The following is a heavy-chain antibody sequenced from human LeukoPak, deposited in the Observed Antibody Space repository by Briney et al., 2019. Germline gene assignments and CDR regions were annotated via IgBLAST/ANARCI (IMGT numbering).Heavy chain of an antibody. CDR2: IYLYGTT. V-gene: IGHV4-4*02. D-gene: IGHD1/OR15-1a*01. J-gene: IGHJ6*02. CDR3: ARQKWEQQGRDYYFNGLDV. CDR1: IGSISSSKW. Sequence: SETLSLTCSVSIGSISSSKWWSWVRQSPVKGLEWIGEIYLYGTTNYNPSFTSRVTMSVDRSRNQFSLKLTSVTAADTAVYYCARQKWEQQGRDYYFNGLDVWRPGTTVIVSS.